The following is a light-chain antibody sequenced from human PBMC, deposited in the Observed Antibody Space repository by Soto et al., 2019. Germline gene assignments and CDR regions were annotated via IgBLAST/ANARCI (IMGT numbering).Light chain of an antibody. CDR2: AAS. J-gene: IGKJ4*01. CDR3: QQLNSYPLT. Sequence: DIQLTQSPSFLSASVGDRVTITCRASQGISSYLAWYQQKPGKAPQLLIYAASTLQSGVPSRFSGGGSGTEFTLTITSLQPEDFATYYCQQLNSYPLTFGGGTKV. CDR1: QGISSY. V-gene: IGKV1-9*01.